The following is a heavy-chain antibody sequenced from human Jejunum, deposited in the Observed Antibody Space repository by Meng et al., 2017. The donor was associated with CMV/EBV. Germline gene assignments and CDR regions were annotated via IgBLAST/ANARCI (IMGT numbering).Heavy chain of an antibody. CDR3: ATAGNYRLDT. CDR1: GFTFSSYW. V-gene: IGHV3-74*01. CDR2: INPGGSTT. Sequence: GEASGFTFSSYWMHWVRQAPGKGLVWVSRINPGGSTTNYADSVKGRFSISRDNAKNTLYLQMNGLRADDTAVYYCATAGNYRLDTWGQGTLVTVSS. J-gene: IGHJ4*02. D-gene: IGHD5-24*01.